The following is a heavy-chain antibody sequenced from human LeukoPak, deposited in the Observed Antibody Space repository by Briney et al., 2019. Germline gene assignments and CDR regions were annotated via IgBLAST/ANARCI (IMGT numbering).Heavy chain of an antibody. J-gene: IGHJ6*04. D-gene: IGHD4-17*01. Sequence: GESLRISCKGSGYSFTSYWISWVRQMPGKGLEWMGRIDPSDSYTNYSPSFQGHVTISADKSISTAYLQWSSLKASDTAMYYCARPSSYGDYDYGMDVWGKGTTVTVSS. V-gene: IGHV5-10-1*01. CDR3: ARPSSYGDYDYGMDV. CDR1: GYSFTSYW. CDR2: IDPSDSYT.